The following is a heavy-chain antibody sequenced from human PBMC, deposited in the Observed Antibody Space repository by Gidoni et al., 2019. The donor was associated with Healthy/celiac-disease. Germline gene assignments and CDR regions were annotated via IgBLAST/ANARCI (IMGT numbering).Heavy chain of an antibody. CDR2: IYYSGST. Sequence: QLQLQESGPGLVKPSETLSLTCTVSGGSISSSSYYWGWIRQPPGKGLEWIGSIYYSGSTYYNPSLKSRVTISVDTSKNQFSLKLSSVTAADTAVYYCARPSEMATDHRGDDAFDIWGQGTMVTVSS. D-gene: IGHD5-12*01. V-gene: IGHV4-39*01. J-gene: IGHJ3*02. CDR3: ARPSEMATDHRGDDAFDI. CDR1: GGSISSSSYY.